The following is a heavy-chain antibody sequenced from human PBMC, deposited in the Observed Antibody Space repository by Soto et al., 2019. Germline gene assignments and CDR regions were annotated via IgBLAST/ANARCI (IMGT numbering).Heavy chain of an antibody. D-gene: IGHD4-17*01. CDR2: IYYSGST. V-gene: IGHV4-31*03. Sequence: SETLSLTCTVSGGSISSGGYYWSWIRQHPGKGLEWIGYIYYSGSTYYNPSLKSRVTISVDTSKNQFSLKLSSVTAADTAVYYCARDTHPNHDFGDPNWFDPWGQGTLVTVSS. CDR1: GGSISSGGYY. J-gene: IGHJ5*02. CDR3: ARDTHPNHDFGDPNWFDP.